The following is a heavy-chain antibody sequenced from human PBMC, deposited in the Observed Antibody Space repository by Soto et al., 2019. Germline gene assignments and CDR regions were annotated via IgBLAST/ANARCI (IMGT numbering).Heavy chain of an antibody. CDR2: ISAYNGHT. Sequence: QVQLVQSGAEVKKPGASVKVSCKASGYTFTSYRISWVRQAPGQGLEWMGWISAYNGHTNYAQKLHGRVTMTTDTSTSTAYMELRTLRSDDTAVYYCARVDLEGRYFDRLDYWGQGTLVTVSS. J-gene: IGHJ4*02. CDR3: ARVDLEGRYFDRLDY. CDR1: GYTFTSYR. D-gene: IGHD3-9*01. V-gene: IGHV1-18*01.